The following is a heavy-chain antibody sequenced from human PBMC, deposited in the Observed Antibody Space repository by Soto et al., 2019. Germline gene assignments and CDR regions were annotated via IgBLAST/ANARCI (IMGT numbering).Heavy chain of an antibody. J-gene: IGHJ3*02. D-gene: IGHD3-9*01. V-gene: IGHV4-39*01. CDR3: ARHYYDILTGYASPFDI. CDR1: GGSIISSSYY. CDR2: IYYSGST. Sequence: SETLSLTCTVSGGSIISSSYYWGLIRQPPGKGLEWIGSIYYSGSTYYNPSLKSRVTISVDTSKNQFSLKLSSVTAADTAVYYCARHYYDILTGYASPFDIWGQGTMVTVSS.